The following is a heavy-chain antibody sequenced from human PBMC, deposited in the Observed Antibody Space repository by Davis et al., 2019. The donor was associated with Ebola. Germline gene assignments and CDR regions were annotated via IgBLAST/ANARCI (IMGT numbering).Heavy chain of an antibody. J-gene: IGHJ6*04. Sequence: ASVKVSCKASGYTFTGYYMHWVRQAPGQGLEWMGRINPNSGGTNYAQKFQGRVTMTRNTSISTAYMELSRLRSDDTAVYYCARVSYHYYYGMDVWGKGTTVTVSS. CDR2: INPNSGGT. CDR3: ARVSYHYYYGMDV. V-gene: IGHV1-2*06. CDR1: GYTFTGYY.